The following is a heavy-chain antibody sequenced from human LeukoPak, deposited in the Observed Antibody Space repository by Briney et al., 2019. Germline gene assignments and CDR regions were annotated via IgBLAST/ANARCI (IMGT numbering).Heavy chain of an antibody. V-gene: IGHV1-69*05. CDR3: ARCERGSTAMGYYYYYYMDV. D-gene: IGHD5-18*01. Sequence: GASVKVSCKASGGSFSMCAISRVRQPPGQGLEWMGGLIPIFGTAEYAQKFQGRVTITTDESTSTAYMELSRLRSADTAVYYCARCERGSTAMGYYYYYYMDVWGKGTTVNVSS. CDR1: GGSFSMCA. CDR2: LIPIFGTA. J-gene: IGHJ6*03.